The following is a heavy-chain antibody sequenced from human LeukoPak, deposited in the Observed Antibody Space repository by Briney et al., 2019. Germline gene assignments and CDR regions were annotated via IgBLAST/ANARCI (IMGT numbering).Heavy chain of an antibody. V-gene: IGHV3-21*01. Sequence: GGSLRLSCAASGFTFSSYSMNWVRQAPGKGLEWVSPISTGSSYIYYADSVKGRFTISRDNAKNSLYLQMNSLRAEDTAVYYCASTYYYDAQDWGQGTLVTVSS. CDR1: GFTFSSYS. J-gene: IGHJ4*02. CDR3: ASTYYYDAQD. D-gene: IGHD3-22*01. CDR2: ISTGSSYI.